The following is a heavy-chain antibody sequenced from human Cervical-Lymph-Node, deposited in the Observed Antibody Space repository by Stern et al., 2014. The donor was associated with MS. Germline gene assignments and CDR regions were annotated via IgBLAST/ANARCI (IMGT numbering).Heavy chain of an antibody. CDR3: ARDLYSGYDFLDY. Sequence: QVQLLQPGAEVKKPGASVKVSCKASGYTFTSYGITWVRQAPGQGLEWMGWINTYNGNTKDVQKFQGRVTMTTDTSTSTAYMELRSLKSDDTAVYYCARDLYSGYDFLDYWGQGTLVTVSS. CDR2: INTYNGNT. J-gene: IGHJ4*02. D-gene: IGHD5-12*01. CDR1: GYTFTSYG. V-gene: IGHV1-18*01.